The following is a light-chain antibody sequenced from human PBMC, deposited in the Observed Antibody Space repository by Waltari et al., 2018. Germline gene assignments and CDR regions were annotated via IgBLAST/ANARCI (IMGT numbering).Light chain of an antibody. Sequence: AAVTQFPLSMPVSLREAASITCTSSQSLVHTDGHTYLNWFQQRPGQSPRRLIYKVSNRDSGVPDRFSGSGSDTAFTLKISRVEAEDVGIYYCMQATNWPLTFGQGTKVEIQ. J-gene: IGKJ1*01. CDR3: MQATNWPLT. CDR1: QSLVHTDGHTY. CDR2: KVS. V-gene: IGKV2-30*02.